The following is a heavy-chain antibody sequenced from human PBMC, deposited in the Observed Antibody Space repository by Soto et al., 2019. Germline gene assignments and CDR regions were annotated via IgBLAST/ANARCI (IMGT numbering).Heavy chain of an antibody. CDR3: ARVPLLRFLEWLPWYGMDV. Sequence: ASVKVSCKASGYTFTSYAMHWVRQAPGQRLEWMGWINAGNGNTKYSQKFQGRVTITRDTSASTAYMELSSLRSEDTAVYYCARVPLLRFLEWLPWYGMDVWGQGTTVTVSS. V-gene: IGHV1-3*01. D-gene: IGHD3-3*01. CDR2: INAGNGNT. J-gene: IGHJ6*02. CDR1: GYTFTSYA.